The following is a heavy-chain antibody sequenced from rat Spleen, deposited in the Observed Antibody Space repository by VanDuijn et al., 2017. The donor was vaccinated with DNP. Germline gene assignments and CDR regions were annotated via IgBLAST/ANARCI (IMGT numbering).Heavy chain of an antibody. CDR2: ISYDGSST. CDR1: GFTFSDYY. V-gene: IGHV5-7*01. Sequence: EVLLVESDGGLVQPGRSLKLSCAVSGFTFSDYYMAWVRQAPAKGLEWVATISYDGSSTYYRDSVKGRFTISRDNAKSTLYLQMDSLRSEDTATYYCARSWGDDGYPPFAYWGQGTLVTVSS. J-gene: IGHJ3*01. D-gene: IGHD1-12*03. CDR3: ARSWGDDGYPPFAY.